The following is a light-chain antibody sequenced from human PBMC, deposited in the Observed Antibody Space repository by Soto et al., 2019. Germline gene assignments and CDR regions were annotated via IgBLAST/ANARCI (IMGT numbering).Light chain of an antibody. J-gene: IGLJ2*01. CDR1: SSNIGNNY. CDR2: DNN. CDR3: ATWDGSLPGEV. Sequence: QYVLTQSPSVCAAPGQKVTISCSRSSSNIGNNYVSWYQQLPGTAPKLLIYDNNKRPSGIPDRFSGSKSGTSGTLDITGLQTGDEADYYCATWDGSLPGEVFGGGTKLTVL. V-gene: IGLV1-51*01.